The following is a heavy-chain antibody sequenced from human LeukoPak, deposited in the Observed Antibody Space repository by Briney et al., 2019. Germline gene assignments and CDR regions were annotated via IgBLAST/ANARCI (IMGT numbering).Heavy chain of an antibody. Sequence: SETLSLTCTVSGGSISSSSYYWGWIRQPPGKGLEWIGSIYYSGSTYYNPSLKSRVTISVDTSKNQFSLKLSSVTAADTAVYYCARDQIGGSYYVYVWGSYRFRPFDYWGQGTLVTVSS. CDR2: IYYSGST. V-gene: IGHV4-39*07. CDR3: ARDQIGGSYYVYVWGSYRFRPFDY. CDR1: GGSISSSSYY. D-gene: IGHD3-16*02. J-gene: IGHJ4*02.